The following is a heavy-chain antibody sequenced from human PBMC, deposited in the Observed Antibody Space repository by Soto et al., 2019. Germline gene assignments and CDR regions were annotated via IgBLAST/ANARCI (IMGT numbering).Heavy chain of an antibody. CDR2: LYYSGST. J-gene: IGHJ6*02. D-gene: IGHD2-15*01. CDR3: ARDEIGCSGGSCYLQFYYYYGMDV. CDR1: VGSIYTYY. V-gene: IGHV4-59*12. Sequence: SETLSLTSNVSVGSIYTYYWSLLRQSPGRGLDLIGCLYYSGSTYYNPSLKSRVTISVDTSKNQFSLKLSSVTAADTAVYYCARDEIGCSGGSCYLQFYYYYGMDVWGQGTTVTDSS.